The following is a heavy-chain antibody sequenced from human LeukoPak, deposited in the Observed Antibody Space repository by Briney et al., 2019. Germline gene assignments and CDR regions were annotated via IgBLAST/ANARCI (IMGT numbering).Heavy chain of an antibody. D-gene: IGHD6-19*01. CDR3: AKGRGLVLDWYFDL. Sequence: PGRSLRLSCAASGFTFDDYAMHWVRQAPGKGLEWVSGISWNSGSIGYADSVKGRFTTSRDNAKNSLYLQMNSLRAEDMALYYCAKGRGLVLDWYFDLWGRGTLVTVSS. V-gene: IGHV3-9*03. CDR2: ISWNSGSI. CDR1: GFTFDDYA. J-gene: IGHJ2*01.